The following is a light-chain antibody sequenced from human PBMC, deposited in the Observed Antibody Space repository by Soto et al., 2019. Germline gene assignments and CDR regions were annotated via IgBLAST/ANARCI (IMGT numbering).Light chain of an antibody. CDR3: QQRTDTRTST. Sequence: EIVLTQSPATLSLSPGERATLSCRASQNVRRYLAWYQQKPGQAPRLLIHDAISRATGIPARFSGSGSGTDFTLTISSLEPEDFAVYYRQQRTDTRTSTFGQGTRLEIK. CDR2: DAI. CDR1: QNVRRY. V-gene: IGKV3-11*01. J-gene: IGKJ5*01.